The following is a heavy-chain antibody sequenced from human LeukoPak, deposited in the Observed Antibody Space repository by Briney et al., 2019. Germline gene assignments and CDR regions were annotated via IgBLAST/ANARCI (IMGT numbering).Heavy chain of an antibody. J-gene: IGHJ4*02. D-gene: IGHD1-20*01. CDR2: ISSSSTTI. CDR1: GFTFSSYS. Sequence: SGGPLRLSCAASGFTFSSYSMNWVRQAPGKGLEWVSYISSSSTTIYYADSVEGRFTISRDNAKNSLYLQMNSLRDEDTAVYYCARGLYNWNDVPYYWGQGTLVTVSS. CDR3: ARGLYNWNDVPYY. V-gene: IGHV3-48*02.